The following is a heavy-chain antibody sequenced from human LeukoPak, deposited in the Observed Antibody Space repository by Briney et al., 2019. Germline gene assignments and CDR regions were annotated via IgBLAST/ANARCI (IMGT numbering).Heavy chain of an antibody. D-gene: IGHD4-17*01. V-gene: IGHV3-23*01. CDR1: GFTFSGYA. CDR2: ISGSGGST. CDR3: AKFKVTTYYFDY. Sequence: GGSLRLSCAASGFTFSGYAMSWVRQAPGKGLEWVPAISGSGGSTYYADSVKGRFTISRDNSKNTLYLQMNSLRAEDTAVYYCAKFKVTTYYFDYWGQGTLVTVSS. J-gene: IGHJ4*02.